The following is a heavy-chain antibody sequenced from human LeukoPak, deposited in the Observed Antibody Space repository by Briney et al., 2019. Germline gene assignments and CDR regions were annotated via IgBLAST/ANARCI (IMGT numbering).Heavy chain of an antibody. Sequence: PGGSLRLSCAASGFTFSSYAMTWVRQAPGKGLEWVSTISGSGGSTYYADSVKGRFTISRDNSKNTLYLQVNSLRAEDTAVYYCAKDGYDYDSSVGRYFDYWGQGTLVSVSS. J-gene: IGHJ4*02. CDR2: ISGSGGST. V-gene: IGHV3-23*01. CDR1: GFTFSSYA. CDR3: AKDGYDYDSSVGRYFDY. D-gene: IGHD3-22*01.